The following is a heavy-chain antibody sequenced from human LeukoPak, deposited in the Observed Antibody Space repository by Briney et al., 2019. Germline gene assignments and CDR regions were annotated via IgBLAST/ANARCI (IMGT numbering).Heavy chain of an antibody. Sequence: ASVKVSCKASGYTFTGYYMHWVRQAPGQGLEWMGWINPNSGGTNYAQKFQGRVTMTRDTSISTAYMELSRLRSDDTAVYYCARVNRGGYYDYVWGSYRYTLYFDYWGQGTLVTVSS. V-gene: IGHV1-2*02. CDR1: GYTFTGYY. J-gene: IGHJ4*02. CDR3: ARVNRGGYYDYVWGSYRYTLYFDY. D-gene: IGHD3-16*02. CDR2: INPNSGGT.